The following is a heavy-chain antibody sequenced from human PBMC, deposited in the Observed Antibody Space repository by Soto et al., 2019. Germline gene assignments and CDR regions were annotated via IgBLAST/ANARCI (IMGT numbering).Heavy chain of an antibody. D-gene: IGHD3-10*01. CDR2: IWYDGSNK. CDR1: GFTFSSYG. Sequence: GGSLRLSCATSGFTFSSYGMHWVRQAPGKGLEWVAVIWYDGSNKYYADSVKGRFTISRDNSKNTLYLQMNSLRAEDTAVYYCARDRHWNGSGSYHWGQGTLVTVSS. V-gene: IGHV3-33*01. J-gene: IGHJ5*02. CDR3: ARDRHWNGSGSYH.